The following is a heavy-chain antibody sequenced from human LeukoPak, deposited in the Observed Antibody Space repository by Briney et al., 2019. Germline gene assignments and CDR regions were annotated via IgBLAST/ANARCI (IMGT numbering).Heavy chain of an antibody. CDR1: GGSISSSSYY. CDR3: ARLTRLRTVAGRYFDY. Sequence: PSETLSLTCAVSGGSISSSSYYWGWIRPPPGKGLEWIGTIYYSGSIYYNPSLKSRVTISVDTSKIQFSLKRSSVTAADTAVYYCARLTRLRTVAGRYFDYWGQGTLVTVSS. V-gene: IGHV4-39*01. J-gene: IGHJ4*02. D-gene: IGHD6-19*01. CDR2: IYYSGSI.